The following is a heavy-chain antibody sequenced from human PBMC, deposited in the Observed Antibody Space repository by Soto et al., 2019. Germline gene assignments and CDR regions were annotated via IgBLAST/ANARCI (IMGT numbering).Heavy chain of an antibody. CDR2: ICSNGSTK. D-gene: IGHD3-3*01. J-gene: IGHJ6*03. CDR1: GFTFSSYG. CDR3: ARGTYLEWSYYYYYMDV. Sequence: GGSLRLSCAASGFTFSSYGMHWVRQAPGKGLEWVADICSNGSTKYYADSVKGRFTISRDNAKNSLYLQMNSLRAEDTAVYYCARGTYLEWSYYYYYMDVWGKGTTVTVSS. V-gene: IGHV3-48*04.